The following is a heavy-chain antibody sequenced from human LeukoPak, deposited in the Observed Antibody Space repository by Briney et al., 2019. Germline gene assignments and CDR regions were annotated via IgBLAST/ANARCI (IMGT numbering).Heavy chain of an antibody. Sequence: GASVKVSCKVSGYTLTELSMHWVRQAPGQGLEWMGGIIPIFGRANYAQKFQGRVTITADESTSTAYMELSSLRSDDTAVYYCARGNYDILTGTSLFAYYGMDVWGQGTTVTVSS. CDR3: ARGNYDILTGTSLFAYYGMDV. CDR2: IIPIFGRA. D-gene: IGHD3-9*01. CDR1: GYTLTELS. J-gene: IGHJ6*02. V-gene: IGHV1-69*13.